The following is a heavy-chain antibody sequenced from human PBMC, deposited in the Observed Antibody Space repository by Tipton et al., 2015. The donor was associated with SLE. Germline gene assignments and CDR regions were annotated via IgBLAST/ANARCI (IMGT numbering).Heavy chain of an antibody. J-gene: IGHJ3*01. Sequence: GSLRLSCAASGFTVSSNYMSWVRQAPGKGLEWVSVIYSGGSTYYADSVKGRFTISRDNSKNTLYLQMNSLRAEDTAVYYCARVRVGATDDAFDLWGQGTMVTVSS. CDR2: IYSGGST. CDR1: GFTVSSNY. CDR3: ARVRVGATDDAFDL. V-gene: IGHV3-53*05. D-gene: IGHD1-26*01.